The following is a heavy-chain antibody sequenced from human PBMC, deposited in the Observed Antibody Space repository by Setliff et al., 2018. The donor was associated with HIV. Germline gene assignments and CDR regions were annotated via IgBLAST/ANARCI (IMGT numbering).Heavy chain of an antibody. Sequence: SETLSLTCTVSGGSITSSTYYWGWIRQPPGKGLEYIGSISHGRPYYTPSLDSRVTISVDTSKHQFSLKLTSVTAADMGVYYCARGRKKTLAVSGTRYFDFWGQGTLVTVSS. CDR2: ISHGRP. CDR3: ARGRKKTLAVSGTRYFDF. J-gene: IGHJ4*02. CDR1: GGSITSSTYY. V-gene: IGHV4-39*01. D-gene: IGHD6-19*01.